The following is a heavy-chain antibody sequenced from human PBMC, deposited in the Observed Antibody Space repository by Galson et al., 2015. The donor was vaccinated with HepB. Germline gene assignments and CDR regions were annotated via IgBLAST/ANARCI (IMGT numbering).Heavy chain of an antibody. J-gene: IGHJ3*02. V-gene: IGHV1-2*05. Sequence: SVKVSCKASGYTFTNYYMHWVRQAPGQGLQWMGRINPISGCTNYAQGFQGRVTMTIDTSISTAYMELTRLRSDDAVVYFCARGSNWFNDAFDIWGQGTMGTVSS. CDR1: GYTFTNYY. CDR3: ARGSNWFNDAFDI. CDR2: INPISGCT. D-gene: IGHD3-10*01.